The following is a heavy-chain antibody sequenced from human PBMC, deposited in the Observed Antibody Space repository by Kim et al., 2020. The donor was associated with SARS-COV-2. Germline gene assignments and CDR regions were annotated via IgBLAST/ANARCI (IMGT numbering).Heavy chain of an antibody. V-gene: IGHV4-34*01. Sequence: PSLKGRVTIPVDTAKNQFSLKLSSVTAADTAVYYCARGNLGKYSSSWYAYWGQGTLVTVSS. CDR3: ARGNLGKYSSSWYAY. J-gene: IGHJ4*02. D-gene: IGHD6-13*01.